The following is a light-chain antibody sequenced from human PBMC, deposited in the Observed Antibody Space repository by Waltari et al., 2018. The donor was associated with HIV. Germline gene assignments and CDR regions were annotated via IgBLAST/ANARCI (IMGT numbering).Light chain of an antibody. J-gene: IGLJ3*02. CDR2: EDN. Sequence: NFKLTQPLSVSESPGKTVTISCTRSSGNIASNYVPWYPQRPGSAPTTVIYEDNQRPSGVPDRFSGSIDSSSNSASLTISGLKTEDEADYYCQSYDSNDPWVFGGGTKLTVL. V-gene: IGLV6-57*04. CDR1: SGNIASNY. CDR3: QSYDSNDPWV.